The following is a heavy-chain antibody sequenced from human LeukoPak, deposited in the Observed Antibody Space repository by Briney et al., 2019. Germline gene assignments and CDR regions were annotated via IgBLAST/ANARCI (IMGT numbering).Heavy chain of an antibody. J-gene: IGHJ6*02. V-gene: IGHV4-61*08. CDR3: ARDMALGYCSSTSCPHYYYYGMDV. D-gene: IGHD2-2*01. CDR1: GGSISSGGYY. CDR2: IYYSGST. Sequence: SETLSLTCTVSGGSISSGGYYWSWIRQHPGKGLEWIGYIYYSGSTNYNPSLKSRVTISVDTSKNQFSLKLSSVTAADTAVYYCARDMALGYCSSTSCPHYYYYGMDVWGQGTTVTVSS.